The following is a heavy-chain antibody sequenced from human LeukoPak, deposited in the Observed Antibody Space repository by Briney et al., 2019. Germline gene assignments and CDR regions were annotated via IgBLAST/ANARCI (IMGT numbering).Heavy chain of an antibody. CDR1: GYTFTGYY. Sequence: ASVKVSCKASGYTFTGYYMHWVRQAPGQGLEWMGWINPNSGGTNYAQKFQGRVTMTRDTSISTAYMELSRLRSDDTAVYYCARGYCSSTSCYSAPADFDYWGQGTLVTVSS. D-gene: IGHD2-2*01. CDR3: ARGYCSSTSCYSAPADFDY. CDR2: INPNSGGT. J-gene: IGHJ4*02. V-gene: IGHV1-2*02.